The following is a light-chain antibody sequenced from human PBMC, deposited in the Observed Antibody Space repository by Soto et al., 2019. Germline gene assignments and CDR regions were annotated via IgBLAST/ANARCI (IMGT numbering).Light chain of an antibody. CDR2: KDS. CDR3: QSADSSGTYVV. Sequence: SYEQTQSPSVSMSPGQTARITCSGDALPKQYAYWYQQKPGQAPVLVIYKDSERPSGIPERFSGSSSGTTVTLTISGVQAEDEAYYYCQSADSSGTYVVFGGGTKLTLL. CDR1: ALPKQY. J-gene: IGLJ2*01. V-gene: IGLV3-25*03.